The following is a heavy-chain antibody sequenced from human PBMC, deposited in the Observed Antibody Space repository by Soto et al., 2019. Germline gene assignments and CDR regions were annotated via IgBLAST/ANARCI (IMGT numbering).Heavy chain of an antibody. CDR1: GGSFSGYY. Sequence: PSETLSLTCAVYGGSFSGYYWSWIRQPPGKGLEWIGEINHSGSTNYNPSLKSRVTISVDTSKNQFSLKLSSVTAADTAVYYCARGSLAPWAGDAFDIWGQGTMVTVSS. CDR2: INHSGST. D-gene: IGHD7-27*01. CDR3: ARGSLAPWAGDAFDI. V-gene: IGHV4-34*01. J-gene: IGHJ3*02.